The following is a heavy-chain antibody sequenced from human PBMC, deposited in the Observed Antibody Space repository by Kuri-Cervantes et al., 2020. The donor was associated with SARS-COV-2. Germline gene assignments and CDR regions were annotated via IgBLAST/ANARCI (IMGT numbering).Heavy chain of an antibody. CDR1: GYTFTGYY. V-gene: IGHV1-2*02. Sequence: GSVKVSCKASGYTFTGYYMHWVRQAPGQGLEWMGWINTNSGGTNYAQMFQGRVTMTRDTSISTAYMELSRLRSDDTAVYYCARDWLRVVINYWGQGTLVTVSS. J-gene: IGHJ4*02. D-gene: IGHD3-10*01. CDR2: INTNSGGT. CDR3: ARDWLRVVINY.